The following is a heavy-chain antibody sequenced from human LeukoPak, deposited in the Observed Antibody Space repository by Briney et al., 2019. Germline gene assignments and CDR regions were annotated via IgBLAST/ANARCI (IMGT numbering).Heavy chain of an antibody. V-gene: IGHV4-30-4*01. CDR3: ARDENYYYNGMDV. CDR2: IYYSGST. J-gene: IGHJ6*02. CDR1: GGSISSGDYY. Sequence: SETLPLTCTVSGGSISSGDYYWSWIRQPPGKGLEWIGYIYYSGSTYYNPSLKSRVTISVDTSKNQFSLKLSSVTAADTAVYYCARDENYYYNGMDVWGQGTTVTVSS.